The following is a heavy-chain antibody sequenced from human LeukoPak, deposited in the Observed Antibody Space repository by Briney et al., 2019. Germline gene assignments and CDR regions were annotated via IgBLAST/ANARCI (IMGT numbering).Heavy chain of an antibody. CDR1: GGSFSGYY. CDR2: INHSGST. J-gene: IGHJ4*02. V-gene: IGHV4-34*01. Sequence: PSETLSLTCAVYGGSFSGYYWSWIRQPPGKGLEWIGEINHSGSTNYNPSLKSRVTISVDTSKNQFSLKLSSVTAADTAVYYCARQSAYSGSSVVYWGQGTLVTVSS. D-gene: IGHD6-19*01. CDR3: ARQSAYSGSSVVY.